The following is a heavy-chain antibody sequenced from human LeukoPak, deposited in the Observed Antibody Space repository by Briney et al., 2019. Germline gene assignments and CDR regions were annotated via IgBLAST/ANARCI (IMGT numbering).Heavy chain of an antibody. J-gene: IGHJ6*03. V-gene: IGHV3-74*01. Sequence: GGSLRLSCAASGFTFSSYWMHWVRQAPGKGLVWVSRINSDGSSTSYADSVKGRFTISRDNAKNTLYLQMNSLRAEDTALYYCAREQYQLLYGYYYMDVWGKGTTVTVSS. D-gene: IGHD2-2*02. CDR2: INSDGSST. CDR1: GFTFSSYW. CDR3: AREQYQLLYGYYYMDV.